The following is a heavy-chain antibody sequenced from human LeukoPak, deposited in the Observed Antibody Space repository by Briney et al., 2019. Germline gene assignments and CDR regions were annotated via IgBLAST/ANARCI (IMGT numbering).Heavy chain of an antibody. Sequence: GGSLRLSCAASGFTFSSYSMNWVRQAPGKGLEWVSSISRSSSYIYYADSVKGRFTISRDNAKNSLYLQMNSLRAEDTAVYYCARALSSIAARGAMDVWGKGTTVTVSS. D-gene: IGHD6-6*01. V-gene: IGHV3-21*01. CDR3: ARALSSIAARGAMDV. CDR1: GFTFSSYS. CDR2: ISRSSSYI. J-gene: IGHJ6*03.